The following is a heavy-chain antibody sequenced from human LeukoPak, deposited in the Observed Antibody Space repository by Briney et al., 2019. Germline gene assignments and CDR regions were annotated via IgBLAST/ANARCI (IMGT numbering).Heavy chain of an antibody. D-gene: IGHD3-10*01. CDR2: IYHSGST. J-gene: IGHJ5*02. CDR1: GGSISSYY. Sequence: SETLSLTCTVSGGSISSYYWSWIRQPAGKGLEWIGSIYHSGSTYYNPSLKSRVTISVDTSKNQFSLKLSSVTAADTAVYYCASSLWFGELNWFDPWGQGTLVTVSS. V-gene: IGHV4-4*07. CDR3: ASSLWFGELNWFDP.